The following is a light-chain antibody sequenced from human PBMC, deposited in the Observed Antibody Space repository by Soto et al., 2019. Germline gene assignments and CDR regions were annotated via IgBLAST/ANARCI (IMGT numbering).Light chain of an antibody. CDR3: QQSYNSPYT. CDR2: AAT. J-gene: IGKJ2*01. CDR1: QSINNY. V-gene: IGKV1-39*01. Sequence: DIQMTQSPSSLSASLGDRVTITCRAGQSINNYLNWYQQEEGKAPKLLIYAATSLQSGVPSRFSGSGSGTEFTLTISSLQPGDFATYYCQQSYNSPYTFGLGTKLEIK.